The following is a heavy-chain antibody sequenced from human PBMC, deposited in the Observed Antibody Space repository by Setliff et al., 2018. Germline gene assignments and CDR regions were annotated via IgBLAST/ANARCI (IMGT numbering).Heavy chain of an antibody. J-gene: IGHJ6*03. D-gene: IGHD3-10*01. CDR1: GGSIGPHY. Sequence: PSETLSLTCTVPGGSIGPHYWSWIRQAPGKGLAWIGHIFYSDTAKYNPSLESRAAISVDSSKNQFSLKLRSVTAADTAVYYCARDRSTVIRGVTSFFYYYMDVWGGGTTVTVSS. V-gene: IGHV4-59*11. CDR2: IFYSDTA. CDR3: ARDRSTVIRGVTSFFYYYMDV.